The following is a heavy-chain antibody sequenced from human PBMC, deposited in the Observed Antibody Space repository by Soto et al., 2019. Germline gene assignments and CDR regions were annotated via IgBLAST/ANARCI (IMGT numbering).Heavy chain of an antibody. J-gene: IGHJ4*02. CDR3: AKDLDDYGDSYFDY. V-gene: IGHV3-23*01. CDR2: ISGSGGST. Sequence: EVQLLESGGGLVQPGGSLRLACAASGFTFRSYAMSWVRQAPGKGLEWVSAISGSGGSTYYADAVKGRFTISRDNSKNTLYLQMYSLRAEDTAVYYCAKDLDDYGDSYFDYWGQGTLVTVS. D-gene: IGHD4-17*01. CDR1: GFTFRSYA.